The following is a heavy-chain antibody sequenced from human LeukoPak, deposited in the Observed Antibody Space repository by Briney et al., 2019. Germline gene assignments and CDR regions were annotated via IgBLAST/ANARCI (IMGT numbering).Heavy chain of an antibody. CDR1: GYSISSGHF. J-gene: IGHJ4*02. CDR3: VRDSSAWSRDY. D-gene: IGHD6-19*01. Sequence: PSETLSLTCAVSGYSISSGHFWGWIRQPPGKGLEWIGSTVYNGNTYYNPSLKSRVTISLDTSKNQFSLKLSSVIAADTAVYYCVRDSSAWSRDYWGQGILVTVSS. V-gene: IGHV4-38-2*02. CDR2: TVYNGNT.